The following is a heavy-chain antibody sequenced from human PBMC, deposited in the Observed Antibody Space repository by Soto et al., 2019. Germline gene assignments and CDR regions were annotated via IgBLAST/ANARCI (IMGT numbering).Heavy chain of an antibody. D-gene: IGHD1-26*01. J-gene: IGHJ6*02. CDR2: IYHSGST. CDR3: ARDRIVGATPYYYYGMDV. Sequence: PSETLSLTCTASGGSISSYYWSWIRQPPGKGLEWIGYIYHSGSTNYNPSLKSLVTISVDKSKNQFSLKLSSVTAADTAVYYCARDRIVGATPYYYYGMDVWGQGTTVTVSS. V-gene: IGHV4-59*01. CDR1: GGSISSYY.